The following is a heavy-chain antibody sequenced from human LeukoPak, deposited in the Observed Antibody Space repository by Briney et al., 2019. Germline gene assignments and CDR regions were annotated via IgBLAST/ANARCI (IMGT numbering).Heavy chain of an antibody. V-gene: IGHV1-2*02. CDR2: INPNSGGT. D-gene: IGHD2-2*01. CDR1: GYTFTGYY. CDR3: ARGRDHCSSTSCYLDY. Sequence: ASVKVSCKASGYTFTGYYMHWVRQAPGQGLEWMGWINPNSGGTNYAQKFQGRVTMTRDTSTSTAYMELSRLRSDDTAVYYCARGRDHCSSTSCYLDYWGQGTLVTVSS. J-gene: IGHJ4*02.